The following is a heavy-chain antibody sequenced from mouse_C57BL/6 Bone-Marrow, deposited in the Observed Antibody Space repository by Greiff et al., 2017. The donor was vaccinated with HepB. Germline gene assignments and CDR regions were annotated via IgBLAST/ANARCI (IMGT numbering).Heavy chain of an antibody. CDR3: ARRYPGCFDV. Sequence: EVKLQESGGGLVQPGGSLKLSCAASGFTFSDYGMAWVRQAPRKGPEWVAFISNLAYSIYYADTVTGRVTISRENAKNTHYLEMSSLRAEDTAMYYCARRYPGCFDVWGTGTTVTVSS. CDR1: GFTFSDYG. CDR2: ISNLAYSI. V-gene: IGHV5-15*04. J-gene: IGHJ1*03.